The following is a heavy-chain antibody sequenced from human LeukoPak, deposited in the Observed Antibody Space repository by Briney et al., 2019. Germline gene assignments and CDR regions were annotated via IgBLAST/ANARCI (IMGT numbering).Heavy chain of an antibody. Sequence: GGSLRLSCAASGFTFSSYSMTWVRQAPGKGLEWVSSISSSSSYIYYADSVKGRFTISRDNAKNSLYLQMNSLRAEDTAVYYCARDYDFWSGSGYFDYWGQGTLVTVSS. CDR1: GFTFSSYS. CDR3: ARDYDFWSGSGYFDY. J-gene: IGHJ4*02. D-gene: IGHD3-3*01. CDR2: ISSSSSYI. V-gene: IGHV3-21*01.